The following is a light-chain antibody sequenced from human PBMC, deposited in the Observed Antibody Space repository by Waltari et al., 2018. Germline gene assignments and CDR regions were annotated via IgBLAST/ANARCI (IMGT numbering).Light chain of an antibody. CDR1: QDIRFS. CDR2: AAS. J-gene: IGKJ1*01. Sequence: DIQMTQSPSSLSASVGDRVTITCRASQDIRFSLVWYQQKPGKAPKLLLFAASRLESGVPSRFIGSGSRTEYTLTISSLQPEDFATYYCQQYYNTPPWTFGQGTKVEIK. CDR3: QQYYNTPPWT. V-gene: IGKV1-NL1*01.